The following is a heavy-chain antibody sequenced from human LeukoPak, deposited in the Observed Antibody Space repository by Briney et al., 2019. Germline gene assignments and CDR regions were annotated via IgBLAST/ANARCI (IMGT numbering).Heavy chain of an antibody. Sequence: SETLSLTCAVYGGSFSGYYWSWIRQPPGKGLEWIGEINHSGSTNYNPSLKSRVTISVDTSKNQFSLKVRSVTAADTAVYYCARGVYNDISGYYPDYWGQGTLVTVSS. CDR3: ARGVYNDISGYYPDY. CDR2: INHSGST. CDR1: GGSFSGYY. D-gene: IGHD3-22*01. J-gene: IGHJ4*02. V-gene: IGHV4-34*01.